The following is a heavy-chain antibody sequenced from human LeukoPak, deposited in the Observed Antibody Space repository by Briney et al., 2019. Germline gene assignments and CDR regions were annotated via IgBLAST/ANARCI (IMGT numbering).Heavy chain of an antibody. V-gene: IGHV3-30-3*01. CDR2: ISFDGSNK. CDR3: ARDRSSNLYYYYDMDV. CDR1: GFTFSTYP. Sequence: GGSLRLSCAASGFTFSTYPMHWVRQAPGKRLERVAVISFDGSNKYYGDSVKGRFTISRDDSKNTLYLQMDSVGAEDTAVYYCARDRSSNLYYYYDMDVWGQGTTVTVSS. D-gene: IGHD6-13*01. J-gene: IGHJ6*02.